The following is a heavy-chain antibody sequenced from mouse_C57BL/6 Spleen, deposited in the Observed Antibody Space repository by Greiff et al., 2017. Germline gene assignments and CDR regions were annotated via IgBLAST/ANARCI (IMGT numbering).Heavy chain of an antibody. D-gene: IGHD1-1*01. V-gene: IGHV1-64*01. CDR2: IHPNSGST. J-gene: IGHJ3*01. CDR1: GYTFTSYW. Sequence: VQLQQPGAELVKPGASVKLSCKASGYTFTSYWMHWVKQRPGQGLEWIGIIHPNSGSTNYNEKFKSKATLTVDKSSSTAYMQLSSLTSEDSAVYCCARSDTTVPWFAYWGQGTLVTVSA. CDR3: ARSDTTVPWFAY.